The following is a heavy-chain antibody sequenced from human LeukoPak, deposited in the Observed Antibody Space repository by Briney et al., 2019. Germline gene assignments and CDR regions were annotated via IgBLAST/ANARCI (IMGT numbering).Heavy chain of an antibody. D-gene: IGHD3-22*01. Sequence: PGGSLRLSCAASGFTFDDYTIHWVRQAPGKALEWVSLISWDGGTTYYADSVKGRFTISRDNSKNTLYLQMNSLRAEDTAVYYCARRYYYDSSGSDAFDIWGQGTMVTVSS. CDR1: GFTFDDYT. V-gene: IGHV3-43*01. CDR2: ISWDGGTT. J-gene: IGHJ3*02. CDR3: ARRYYYDSSGSDAFDI.